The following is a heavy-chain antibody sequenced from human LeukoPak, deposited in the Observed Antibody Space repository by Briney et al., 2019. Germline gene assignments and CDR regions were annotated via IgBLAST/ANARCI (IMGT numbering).Heavy chain of an antibody. V-gene: IGHV1-18*04. J-gene: IGHJ4*02. Sequence: ASVKVSCKASGYTFTGYYMHWVRQAPGQGLEWMGWISAYNGNTNYAQKLQGRVTMTTDTSTSTAYMELRSLRSDDTAVYYRARDSITMIVVVRGYFDYWGQGTLVTVSS. CDR2: ISAYNGNT. D-gene: IGHD3-22*01. CDR1: GYTFTGYY. CDR3: ARDSITMIVVVRGYFDY.